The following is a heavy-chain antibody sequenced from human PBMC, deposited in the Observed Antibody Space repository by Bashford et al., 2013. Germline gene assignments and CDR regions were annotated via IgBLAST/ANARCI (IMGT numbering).Heavy chain of an antibody. D-gene: IGHD7-27*01. CDR2: INPSVGST. CDR3: VRNWGSGLDY. V-gene: IGHV1-46*02. Sequence: ASVKVSCKVSGYTLNDLSIHWVRQAPGQGLEWMGFINPSVGSTSYAQKFQGRVTMTRDTSTSTVYVELNNLNSEDTAVYYCVRNWGSGLDYWGQGTLVTVSS. J-gene: IGHJ4*02. CDR1: GYTLNDLS.